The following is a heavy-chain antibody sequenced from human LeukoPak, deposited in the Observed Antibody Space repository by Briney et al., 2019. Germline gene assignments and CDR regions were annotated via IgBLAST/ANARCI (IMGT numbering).Heavy chain of an antibody. V-gene: IGHV3-64D*09. CDR1: GFTFSSYA. CDR3: VKGGEYSSSASDI. CDR2: ISSNGYNT. Sequence: SGGSLRLSCSASGFTFSSYAMHWVRQAPGKGLEHVSVISSNGYNTYYADSVKGRFTISRDSSKNTLYLQMSSLRVEDTAVYCCVKGGEYSSSASDIWGQGTMVTVSS. D-gene: IGHD6-13*01. J-gene: IGHJ3*02.